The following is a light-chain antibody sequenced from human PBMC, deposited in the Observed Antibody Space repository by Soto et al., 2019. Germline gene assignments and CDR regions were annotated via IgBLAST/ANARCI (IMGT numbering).Light chain of an antibody. CDR2: DVI. Sequence: SVRAQPASVSGAPGQSITISCTGTSSHVAGHNSVDEXQHNPGKAQKLLIYDVINRPSGFSSRFSGSKSGNTASLSISGLHAEDGPNYYCSSYTSSSNLVFGPGTKVTV. CDR1: SSHVAGHNS. CDR3: SSYTSSSNLV. V-gene: IGLV2-14*01. J-gene: IGLJ1*01.